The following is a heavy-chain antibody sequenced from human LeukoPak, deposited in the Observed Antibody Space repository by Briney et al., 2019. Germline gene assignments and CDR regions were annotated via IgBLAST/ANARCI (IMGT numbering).Heavy chain of an antibody. V-gene: IGHV1-8*01. CDR1: GYTFNTYD. J-gene: IGHJ4*02. CDR3: VRGLNGGSYYDIDH. Sequence: ASVKVSCKASGYTFNTYDINWVRQATGQGLEWMGWMHPNSGNTGYAQKFQDRVTMTRDTSISTAYMELSSLRSEDTAVYYCVRGLNGGSYYDIDHWGQGTLVTVSS. D-gene: IGHD1-26*01. CDR2: MHPNSGNT.